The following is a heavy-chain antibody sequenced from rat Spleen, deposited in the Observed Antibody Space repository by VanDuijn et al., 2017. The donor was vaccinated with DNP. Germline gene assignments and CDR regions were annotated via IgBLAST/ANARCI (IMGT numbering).Heavy chain of an antibody. J-gene: IGHJ2*01. V-gene: IGHV5-29*01. CDR2: ISYDGSST. D-gene: IGHD1-1*01. CDR3: ATIGYSANFDY. Sequence: EVQLVESDGGLVQPGRSLKLSCAASGFTFSDYYMAWVRQAPTKGLEWVATISYDGSSTYYRDSVKGRFTISRDNAKSTLYLQMDSLRSEDTATYYCATIGYSANFDYWGQGVMVTVSS. CDR1: GFTFSDYY.